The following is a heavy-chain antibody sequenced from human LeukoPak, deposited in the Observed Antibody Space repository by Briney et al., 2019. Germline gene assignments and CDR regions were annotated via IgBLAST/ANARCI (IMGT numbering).Heavy chain of an antibody. D-gene: IGHD2-2*02. J-gene: IGHJ4*02. CDR3: AKRGDCSSISCSTYGIDY. V-gene: IGHV3-30*18. Sequence: GGSLRLSCAASGFTFSSYGMHWVRQAPGKGLGWVAVISYDGTNKYYVDSVKGRFTISRDNSKNTLYLQMNSLRAEDTAVYYCAKRGDCSSISCSTYGIDYWGQGTLVTVSS. CDR1: GFTFSSYG. CDR2: ISYDGTNK.